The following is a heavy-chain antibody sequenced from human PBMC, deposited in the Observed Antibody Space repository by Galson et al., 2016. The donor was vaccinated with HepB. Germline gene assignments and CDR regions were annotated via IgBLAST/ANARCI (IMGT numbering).Heavy chain of an antibody. Sequence: SETLSPTCTVPGHSIKTGYYWGWIRQSPGKGLEWMGSVHHGGSNYYNPSHKSRVALSIDSSKNAFSLSLTSVTAAATAVYYCSTRRVGATGFDYWGQGILVIVSS. V-gene: IGHV4-38-2*02. CDR1: GHSIKTGYY. D-gene: IGHD1-26*01. J-gene: IGHJ4*02. CDR3: STRRVGATGFDY. CDR2: VHHGGSN.